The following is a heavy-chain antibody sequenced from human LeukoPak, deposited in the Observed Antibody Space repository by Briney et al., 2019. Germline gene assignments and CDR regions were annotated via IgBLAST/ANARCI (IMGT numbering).Heavy chain of an antibody. D-gene: IGHD4-23*01. CDR1: GGSISSSSYY. Sequence: SETLSLTCTVSGGSISSSSYYWGWIRQPPGKGLEWIGSIYYSGSTYYNPSLKSRVTISVDTSKNQFSLKLSSVTAADTAVYYCAKNNDYGGSYWYFDLWGRGTLVTVSS. CDR2: IYYSGST. CDR3: AKNNDYGGSYWYFDL. V-gene: IGHV4-39*07. J-gene: IGHJ2*01.